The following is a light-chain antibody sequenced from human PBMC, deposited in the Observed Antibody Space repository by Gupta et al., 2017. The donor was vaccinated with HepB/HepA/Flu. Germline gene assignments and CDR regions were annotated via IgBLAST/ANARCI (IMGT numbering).Light chain of an antibody. CDR3: AASDASRNGLV. CDR2: YDD. CDR1: WSNIGDNT. J-gene: IGLJ3*02. Sequence: SVVTQPPSVSEAPRQRVTISCSGSWSNIGDNTVNWYQQLPGKAPKLLIYYDDLLPSGVSDRFSGSKSGTSASLTIIGLQAEDEADYYCAASDASRNGLVFGGGTKLTVL. V-gene: IGLV1-36*01.